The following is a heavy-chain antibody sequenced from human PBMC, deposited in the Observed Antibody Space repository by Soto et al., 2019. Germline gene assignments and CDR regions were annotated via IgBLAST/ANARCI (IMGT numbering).Heavy chain of an antibody. V-gene: IGHV1-8*01. CDR1: GYTFTSYD. D-gene: IGHD3-3*01. CDR3: ARKDYDFWSGPYNWFDP. J-gene: IGHJ5*02. Sequence: ALVNVSCKASGYTFTSYDINWVRQATGQGLEWMGWMNPNSGNTGYAQKFQGRVTMTRNTSISTAYMELSSLRSEDTAVYYCARKDYDFWSGPYNWFDPWGQGTLVTVSS. CDR2: MNPNSGNT.